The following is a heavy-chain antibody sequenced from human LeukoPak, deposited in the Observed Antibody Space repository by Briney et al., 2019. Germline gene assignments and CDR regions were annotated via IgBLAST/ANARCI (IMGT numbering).Heavy chain of an antibody. CDR1: GGSISSGDYY. J-gene: IGHJ4*02. CDR3: ASQPRDSSGYYYVVDY. CDR2: IYYSGST. Sequence: PSQTLSLTCTVSGGSISSGDYYWSWIRQPPGKGLEWIGYIYYSGSTYYNPSLKSRVTISVDTSKNQFSLKLSSVTAADTAVYYCASQPRDSSGYYYVVDYWGQGTLVTVSS. V-gene: IGHV4-30-4*01. D-gene: IGHD3-22*01.